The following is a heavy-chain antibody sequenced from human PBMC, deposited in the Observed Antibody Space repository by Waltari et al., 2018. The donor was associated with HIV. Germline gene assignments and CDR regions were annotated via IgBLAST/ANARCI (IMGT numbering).Heavy chain of an antibody. CDR2: ISGLSEERR. J-gene: IGHJ5*02. CDR1: GYTFSDYG. CDR3: ARGSLLRNWLDP. Sequence: QIQLVQSVAEVKKPGASVKVSCKASGYTFSDYGISWVRQAPGQGLEWMGWISGLSEERRNYAQKFQGRVTLSTDTSTTTAYMELRSLRSDDTAIYYCARGSLLRNWLDPWGQGTLVTVSS. V-gene: IGHV1-18*01. D-gene: IGHD3-22*01.